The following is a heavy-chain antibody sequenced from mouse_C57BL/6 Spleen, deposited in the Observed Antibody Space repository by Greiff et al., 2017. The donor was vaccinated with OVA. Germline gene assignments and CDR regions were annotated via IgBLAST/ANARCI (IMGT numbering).Heavy chain of an antibody. D-gene: IGHD1-1*01. CDR1: GYTFTDYY. J-gene: IGHJ2*01. V-gene: IGHV1-19*01. Sequence: EVQLQESGPVLVKPGASVKMSCKASGYTFTDYYMNWVKQSHGKSLEWIGVINPYNGGTSYNQKFKGKATLTVDKSSSTAYMELNSLTSEDSAVYYCAREDTTVVAKGDYWGQGTTLTVSS. CDR3: AREDTTVVAKGDY. CDR2: INPYNGGT.